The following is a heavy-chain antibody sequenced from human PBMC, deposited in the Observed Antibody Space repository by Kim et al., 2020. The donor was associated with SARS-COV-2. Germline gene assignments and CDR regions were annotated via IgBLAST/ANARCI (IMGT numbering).Heavy chain of an antibody. CDR2: IIPIFGTA. CDR3: ARGGDYSSGYRS. CDR1: GGTFSSYT. Sequence: VKVSCKASGGTFSSYTISWVRQAPGQGLEWMGGIIPIFGTANYAQKFQGRVTITADESTSTAYMELSSLRSEDTAVYYCARGGDYSSGYRSWGQGTLVTVSS. V-gene: IGHV1-69*01. D-gene: IGHD3-22*01. J-gene: IGHJ5*02.